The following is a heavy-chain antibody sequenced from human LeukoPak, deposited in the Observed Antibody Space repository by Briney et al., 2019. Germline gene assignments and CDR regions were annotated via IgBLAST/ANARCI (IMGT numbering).Heavy chain of an antibody. CDR2: IIPILGIA. CDR3: AGGRIAARHGGDY. Sequence: SVKVSCKASGYTFTSYGISWVRQAPGQGLEWMGRIIPILGIANYAQKFQGRVTITTDESTSTAYMELSSLRSEDTAVYYCAGGRIAARHGGDYWGQGTLVTVSS. D-gene: IGHD6-6*01. V-gene: IGHV1-69*04. CDR1: GYTFTSYG. J-gene: IGHJ4*02.